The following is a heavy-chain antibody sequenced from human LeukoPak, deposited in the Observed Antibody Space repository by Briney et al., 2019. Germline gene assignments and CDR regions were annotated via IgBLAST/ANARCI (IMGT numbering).Heavy chain of an antibody. Sequence: GGSLRLSCKGSGYSFTSYWIGWVRQMPGKGLEWMGIIYPGDSDTRYSPSFQGQVTISADKSISTAYLQWSSLRASDTAMYYCARGANWNYVYFDYWGRGTLVTVSS. J-gene: IGHJ4*02. CDR2: IYPGDSDT. D-gene: IGHD1-7*01. CDR3: ARGANWNYVYFDY. V-gene: IGHV5-51*01. CDR1: GYSFTSYW.